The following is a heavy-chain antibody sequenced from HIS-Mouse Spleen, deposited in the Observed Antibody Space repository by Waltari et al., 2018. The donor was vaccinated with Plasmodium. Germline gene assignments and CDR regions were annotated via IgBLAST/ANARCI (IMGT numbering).Heavy chain of an antibody. CDR3: ASSWYWYFDL. J-gene: IGHJ2*01. V-gene: IGHV3-7*01. CDR1: GFTFRIYC. D-gene: IGHD6-13*01. CDR2: IKQDGSEK. Sequence: EVQLVESGGGLVQPGGSLRLSCAAAGFTFRIYCMRGVRQAPGKGREGVANIKQDGSEKYYVDSVKGRFTISRDNAKNSLYLQMNSLRAEDTAVYYCASSWYWYFDLWGRGTLVTVSS.